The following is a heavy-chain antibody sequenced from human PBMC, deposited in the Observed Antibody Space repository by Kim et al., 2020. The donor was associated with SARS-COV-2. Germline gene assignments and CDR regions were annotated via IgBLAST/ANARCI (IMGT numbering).Heavy chain of an antibody. CDR1: GGSISSGDYY. V-gene: IGHV4-30-4*01. CDR2: IQDSGRT. Sequence: SETMSLTCTVSGGSISSGDYYWNWIRQPPGKGLEWIGYIQDSGRTYYNPSLKSRLTISIDTSKNQFSLKLSSVTAADTAVYYCARDQDSSGYSFEFDPWGQGTLVTVSS. D-gene: IGHD3-22*01. J-gene: IGHJ5*02. CDR3: ARDQDSSGYSFEFDP.